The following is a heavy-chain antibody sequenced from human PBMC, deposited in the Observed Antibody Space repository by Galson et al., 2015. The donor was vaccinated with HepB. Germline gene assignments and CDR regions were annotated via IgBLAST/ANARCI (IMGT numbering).Heavy chain of an antibody. Sequence: SLRLSCAASGFSFTRYAMPWVRQAPGKGLEWVSSITSSGGNSYYTDSVKGRFTVSRDNSKNTLLLQLNSLRDEDTAMYFCAKDGIMVANNPYHFHYWGQGTLVTVSS. CDR3: AKDGIMVANNPYHFHY. V-gene: IGHV3-23*01. CDR2: ITSSGGNS. D-gene: IGHD2-15*01. CDR1: GFSFTRYA. J-gene: IGHJ4*02.